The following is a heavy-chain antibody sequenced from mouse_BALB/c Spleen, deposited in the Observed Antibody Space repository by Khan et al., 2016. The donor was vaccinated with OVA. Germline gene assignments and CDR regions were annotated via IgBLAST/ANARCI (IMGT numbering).Heavy chain of an antibody. D-gene: IGHD2-14*01. CDR1: GYTFTTAG. CDR2: INTHSGVP. CDR3: ARGGAAYYRNDGGAMDY. V-gene: IGHV9-4*02. J-gene: IGHJ4*01. Sequence: QIQLVQSGPELKKPGETVRISCKASGYTFTTAGVQWVQKMPGKGLKWIGWINTHSGVPKYAEDFKGRFAFSLETSVSTVYLQITNLKNEDTATYFCARGGAAYYRNDGGAMDYWGQGTSVTVSS.